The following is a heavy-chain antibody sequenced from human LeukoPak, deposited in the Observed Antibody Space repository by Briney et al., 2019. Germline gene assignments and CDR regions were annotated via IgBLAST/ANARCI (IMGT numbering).Heavy chain of an antibody. CDR3: TTDPRY. CDR2: VKSKADGGTI. J-gene: IGHJ4*02. CDR1: GFTFSSYW. V-gene: IGHV3-15*01. Sequence: PGGSLRLSCAASGFTFSSYWMSWVRQAPGKGLEWVGRVKSKADGGTIDYAAPVKGRFTISKSTLYLQVNSLKTDDTAVYYCTTDPRYWGQGTLVTVSS.